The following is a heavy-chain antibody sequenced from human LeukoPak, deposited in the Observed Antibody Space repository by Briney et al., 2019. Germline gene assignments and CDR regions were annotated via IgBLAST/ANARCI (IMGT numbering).Heavy chain of an antibody. V-gene: IGHV4-59*01. J-gene: IGHJ4*02. D-gene: IGHD6-19*01. Sequence: SETLSLTCTVSGGSISNYYWSWIRQPPGKGLEWIGYISYGGSTNYNPSLKSRVTISVDTSKNQFSLKLTSVTAADTAVYYCARGPYSSGWYGAPSDYWGQGILVTVSS. CDR3: ARGPYSSGWYGAPSDY. CDR2: ISYGGST. CDR1: GGSISNYY.